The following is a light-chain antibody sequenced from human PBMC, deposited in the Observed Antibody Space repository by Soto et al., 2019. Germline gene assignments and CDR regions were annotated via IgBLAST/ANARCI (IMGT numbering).Light chain of an antibody. CDR3: TSYTSSTTNYV. J-gene: IGLJ1*01. CDR2: EVS. V-gene: IGLV2-14*01. Sequence: QSALTQPASVSGSPGQSITFSCTGTSSDIGGYNYVSWYQQHPGKAPKLMIYEVSNRPSGVSDRFSGSKSGNTASLTISGLQAEGEADYYCTSYTSSTTNYVFGTGTKLTVL. CDR1: SSDIGGYNY.